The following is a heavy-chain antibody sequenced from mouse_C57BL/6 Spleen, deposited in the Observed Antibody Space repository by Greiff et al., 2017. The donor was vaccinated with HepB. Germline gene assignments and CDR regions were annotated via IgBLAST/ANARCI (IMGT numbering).Heavy chain of an antibody. CDR2: IYPRDGST. D-gene: IGHD2-5*01. CDR3: ASPADYSNYYAMDY. CDR1: GYTFTSYD. V-gene: IGHV1-85*01. J-gene: IGHJ4*01. Sequence: QVQLQQSGPELVKPGASVKLSCKASGYTFTSYDINWVKQRPGRGLEWIGWIYPRDGSTKYNEKFKGKATLTVDTSSSTAYMELHSLTSEDSAVYFCASPADYSNYYAMDYWGQGTSVTVSS.